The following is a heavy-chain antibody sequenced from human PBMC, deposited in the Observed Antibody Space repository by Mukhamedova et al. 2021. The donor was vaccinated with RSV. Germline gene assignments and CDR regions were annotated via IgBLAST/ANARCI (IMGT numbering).Heavy chain of an antibody. D-gene: IGHD6-13*01. J-gene: IGHJ2*01. CDR3: ARHRADDSTWNWYFDL. CDR2: IYTSGKT. Sequence: GKGLEWIGRIYTSGKTNFNPSLKSRVTMSLDTAKNQFSMSLTSVNAADTAVYYCARHRADDSTWNWYFDLWGRGTLVTVSS. V-gene: IGHV4-4*07.